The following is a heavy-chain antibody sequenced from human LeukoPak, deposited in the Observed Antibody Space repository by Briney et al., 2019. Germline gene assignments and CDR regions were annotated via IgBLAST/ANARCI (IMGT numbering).Heavy chain of an antibody. CDR3: ARADSCNWKD. CDR2: IYYSGST. Sequence: SETLSLTCTVSGGSVSSGSYYWSWIRQPPGKGLEWIGYIYYSGSTNYNPSLKSRVTISVDTSKNQFSLKLSSVTAADTAVYYCARADSCNWKDWGQGTLVTVSS. D-gene: IGHD1-1*01. V-gene: IGHV4-61*01. J-gene: IGHJ4*02. CDR1: GGSVSSGSYY.